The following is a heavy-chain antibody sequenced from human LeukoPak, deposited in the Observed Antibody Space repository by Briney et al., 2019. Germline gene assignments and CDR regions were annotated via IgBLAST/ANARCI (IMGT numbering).Heavy chain of an antibody. J-gene: IGHJ6*03. CDR2: IYHTGST. D-gene: IGHD3-3*01. CDR1: GGPMSNYY. CDR3: ARLRIFGLNHYYYYMDV. V-gene: IGHV4-59*08. Sequence: SETLSLTCTVSGGPMSNYYWTWIRQPPGKGLEWVGYIYHTGSTNYHPSLKSRVTISVDTSKKQFSLKLNSVTAADTAVYFCARLRIFGLNHYYYYMDVWGEGTTVTVPS.